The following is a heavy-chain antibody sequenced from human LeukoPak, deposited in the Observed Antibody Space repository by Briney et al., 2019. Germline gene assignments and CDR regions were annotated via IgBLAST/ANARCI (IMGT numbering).Heavy chain of an antibody. J-gene: IGHJ4*02. D-gene: IGHD4-17*01. CDR2: IKKDGSGK. V-gene: IGHV3-7*01. Sequence: GGSLRLSCAASRFTFSSYWMSWVRQAPGKGLEWVANIKKDGSGKYYVDSVKGRFTISRDNAKTSLYLQMNSLRAEDTAVYYCARRRTTVTTSLDYWGQGTLVTVSS. CDR1: RFTFSSYW. CDR3: ARRRTTVTTSLDY.